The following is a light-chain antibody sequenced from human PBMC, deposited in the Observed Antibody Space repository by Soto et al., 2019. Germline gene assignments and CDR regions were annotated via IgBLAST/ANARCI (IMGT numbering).Light chain of an antibody. CDR1: SSDVGGYNY. CDR2: DVS. CDR3: CSYTTSNTRQIV. V-gene: IGLV2-14*01. J-gene: IGLJ1*01. Sequence: QSVLTQPASVSGSPGQSITISCTGTSSDVGGYNYVSWYQQHPGKATKFMIYDVSNQPSGVSNRFSGSKSGNTASLTISGLQAEDEADYYCCSYTTSNTRQIVFGTGTKLTVL.